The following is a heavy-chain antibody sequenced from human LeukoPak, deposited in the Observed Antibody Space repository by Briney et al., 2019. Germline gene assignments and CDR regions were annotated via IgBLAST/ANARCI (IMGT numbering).Heavy chain of an antibody. V-gene: IGHV3-64D*09. CDR1: GFTFSTSA. D-gene: IGHD1-14*01. J-gene: IGHJ4*02. CDR3: VKDGPGVYDY. CDR2: INSNGGST. Sequence: GGSLRLSCSASGFTFSTSAMHWVRQAPGKGLEYVSSINSNGGSTYQADSVKGRFTISRDNSKNTLYLQMSSLRDEDTAVYYCVKDGPGVYDYWGQGTLVTVSS.